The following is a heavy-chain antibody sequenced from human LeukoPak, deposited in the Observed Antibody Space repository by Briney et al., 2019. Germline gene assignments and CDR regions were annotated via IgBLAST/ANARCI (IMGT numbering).Heavy chain of an antibody. Sequence: PGGSLRLSCAASGFTFSSYAMSWVRRAPGKGLEWVSAISGSGGSTYCADSVKGRFTISRDNSKNTLYLQMNSLRAEDTAVYYCANEGLPAAISSWFDPWGQGTLVTVSS. V-gene: IGHV3-23*01. CDR1: GFTFSSYA. J-gene: IGHJ5*02. CDR2: ISGSGGST. D-gene: IGHD2-2*01. CDR3: ANEGLPAAISSWFDP.